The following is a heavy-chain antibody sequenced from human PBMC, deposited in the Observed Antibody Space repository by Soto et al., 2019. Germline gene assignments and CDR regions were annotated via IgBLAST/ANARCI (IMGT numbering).Heavy chain of an antibody. CDR1: GASFSDYY. J-gene: IGHJ4*02. CDR2: VNHSGTT. V-gene: IGHV4-34*01. Sequence: QVQLQQWGAGLLEPSETLSLTCAVYGASFSDYYWSWIRQPPGNGLEWVGEVNHSGTTNYSPSLTSRVTISIDTPKNQFSLNLRSVTAADTAVYYCARGPPVFDYWGQGTLVTVSS. CDR3: ARGPPVFDY.